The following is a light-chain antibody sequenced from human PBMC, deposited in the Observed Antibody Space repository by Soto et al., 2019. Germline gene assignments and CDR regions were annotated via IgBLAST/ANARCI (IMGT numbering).Light chain of an antibody. CDR3: MSYVGSNIFV. CDR1: SGDVGGYYY. Sequence: QSVLTQHPSASGSPGQSVTISCTGTSGDVGGYYYVSWYQHHPGKVPKLIIYEVTKRPSGVPERFSGSKSGNTASLTVSGLQAEDEADYYCMSYVGSNIFVFGTGTKVTVL. CDR2: EVT. J-gene: IGLJ1*01. V-gene: IGLV2-8*01.